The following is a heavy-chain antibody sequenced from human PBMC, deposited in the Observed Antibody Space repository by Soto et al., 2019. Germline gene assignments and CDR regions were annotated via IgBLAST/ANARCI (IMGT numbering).Heavy chain of an antibody. CDR2: INPNSGGA. J-gene: IGHJ6*02. CDR1: GYTFTAYH. D-gene: IGHD1-26*01. V-gene: IGHV1-2*02. CDR3: ARDYSGHGMDV. Sequence: ASVKVSCKTSGYTFTAYHIHWVRQAPGQGLEWMGWINPNSGGANYAQKFEGRVTMTRDTSISTVYMELSRLGSDDTALYYCARDYSGHGMDVWGQGATVTVSS.